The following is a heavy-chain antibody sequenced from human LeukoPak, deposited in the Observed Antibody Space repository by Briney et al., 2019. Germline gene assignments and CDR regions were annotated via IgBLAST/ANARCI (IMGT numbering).Heavy chain of an antibody. D-gene: IGHD3-3*01. Sequence: GGPLRLSCAASGFSFRSCWMHWVRQAPGKELVWVSRINGDGSTTNYADSVRGRFTISRDNAKNTLYLQMNSLRADDSAVYFCASLVGGYYPPVEAFDVWGQGTMVTVSS. V-gene: IGHV3-74*01. CDR2: INGDGSTT. J-gene: IGHJ3*01. CDR3: ASLVGGYYPPVEAFDV. CDR1: GFSFRSCW.